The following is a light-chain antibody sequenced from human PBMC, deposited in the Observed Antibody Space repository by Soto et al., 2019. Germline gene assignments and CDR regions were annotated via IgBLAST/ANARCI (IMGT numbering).Light chain of an antibody. CDR1: QSVSSSF. V-gene: IGKV3-20*01. J-gene: IGKJ1*01. CDR2: GAS. CDR3: QQYVTSPWA. Sequence: EIVLTQSPGTLSLSPGERATLSCRASQSVSSSFLAWYQPKPGQAPRHLIYGASNRATGIPDRFSGSGSGTDFTLTISRLEPEDFSVYYCQQYVTSPWAFGQGTKVAIE.